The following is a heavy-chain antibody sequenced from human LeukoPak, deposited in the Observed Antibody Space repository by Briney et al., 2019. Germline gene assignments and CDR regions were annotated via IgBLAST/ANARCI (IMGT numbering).Heavy chain of an antibody. CDR1: GLTFSSYG. CDR3: ARRSSEDAFDI. CDR2: IWYDGSNK. Sequence: PGGSLRLSCAASGLTFSSYGMHWVRQAPGKGLEWVAVIWYDGSNKDYADSVKGRFTISRDNSKKMLYLQMNSLRAEETAVYYCARRSSEDAFDIWGQGTMVTVSS. V-gene: IGHV3-33*08. J-gene: IGHJ3*02.